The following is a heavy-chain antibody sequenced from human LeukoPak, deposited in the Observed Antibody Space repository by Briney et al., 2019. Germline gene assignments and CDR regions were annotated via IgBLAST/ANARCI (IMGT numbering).Heavy chain of an antibody. J-gene: IGHJ4*02. CDR1: RFTFGGYA. D-gene: IGHD3-16*01. V-gene: IGHV3-43*01. Sequence: GGSLRLSCAASRFTFGGYAMHWVRQAPGKGLEWVSVISWDGGSTSYADSVKGRFTISRDNSKNSLYLQMNSLRSEDSALYYCAKDRGGVDYWGQGTLVTVSS. CDR2: ISWDGGST. CDR3: AKDRGGVDY.